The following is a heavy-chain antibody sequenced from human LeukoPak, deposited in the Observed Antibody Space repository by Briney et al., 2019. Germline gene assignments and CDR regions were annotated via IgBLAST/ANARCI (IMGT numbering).Heavy chain of an antibody. CDR2: ISGSGGST. CDR1: GFTFSSYA. Sequence: PGGSLRLSCAASGFTFSSYAMSWVRQAPGKGLEWVSAISGSGGSTYYADSVKGRFTISRDNSKNTLYLQMNSLRAEDTAVYYCAKESIVATIRLGYFDYWGQGTLVTVSS. CDR3: AKESIVATIRLGYFDY. V-gene: IGHV3-23*01. J-gene: IGHJ4*02. D-gene: IGHD5-12*01.